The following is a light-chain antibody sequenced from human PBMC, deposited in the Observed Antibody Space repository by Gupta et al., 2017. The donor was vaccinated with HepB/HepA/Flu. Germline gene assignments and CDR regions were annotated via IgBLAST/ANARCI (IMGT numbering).Light chain of an antibody. Sequence: EIVLTQSPGTLSLSPGERASLSCRASQSISYNYLAWYQQKPGRAPRLLIYGASNRRTGVPDRFSGSGSGTDFTLTISRLEPEDFAVYYCQREGSSVYTFGQRTKLEIK. J-gene: IGKJ2*01. CDR3: QREGSSVYT. CDR2: GAS. CDR1: QSISYNY. V-gene: IGKV3-20*01.